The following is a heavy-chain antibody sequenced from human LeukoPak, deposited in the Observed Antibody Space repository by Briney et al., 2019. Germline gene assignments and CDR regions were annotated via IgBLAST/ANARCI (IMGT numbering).Heavy chain of an antibody. D-gene: IGHD6-13*01. CDR1: GDSVSSNTPA. V-gene: IGHV6-1*01. CDR2: TYYRSKWYN. Sequence: SQTLALTCAISGDSVSSNTPAWNWIRQSPSRGLEWLGRTYYRSKWYNDYAVSVRSRITINPDTAKNQFSLQLNSVTPEDTAVYYCARQQRGAFDYWGQGTLVTVSS. CDR3: ARQQRGAFDY. J-gene: IGHJ4*02.